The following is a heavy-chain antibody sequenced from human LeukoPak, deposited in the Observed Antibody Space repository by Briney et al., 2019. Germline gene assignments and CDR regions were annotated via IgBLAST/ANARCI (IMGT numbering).Heavy chain of an antibody. CDR1: GFTFSSYW. J-gene: IGHJ3*02. CDR3: AKELLWFGEGIDAFDI. Sequence: PGGSLRLSCAASGFTFSSYWMHWVRQAPGKGLVWVSRINSDGSSIRYADSVKGRFTISRDNSKNTLYLQMNSLRAEDTAVYYCAKELLWFGEGIDAFDIWGQGTMVTVSS. D-gene: IGHD3-10*01. CDR2: INSDGSSI. V-gene: IGHV3-74*01.